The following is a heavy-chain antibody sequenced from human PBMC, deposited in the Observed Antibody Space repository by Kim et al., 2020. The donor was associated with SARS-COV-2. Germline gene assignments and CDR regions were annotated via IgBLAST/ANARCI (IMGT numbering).Heavy chain of an antibody. CDR2: INHSGST. CDR1: GGSFSGYY. CDR3: ARGRLRTLPISYYGSGSFDY. V-gene: IGHV4-34*01. J-gene: IGHJ4*02. D-gene: IGHD3-10*01. Sequence: SETLSLTCAVYGGSFSGYYWSWIRQPPGKGLEWIGEINHSGSTNYNPSLKSRVTISVDTSKNQFSLKLSSVTAADTAVYYCARGRLRTLPISYYGSGSFDYWGQRTLVTVSS.